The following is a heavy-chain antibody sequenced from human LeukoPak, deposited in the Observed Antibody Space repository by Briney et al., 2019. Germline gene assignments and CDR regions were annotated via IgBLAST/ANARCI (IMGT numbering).Heavy chain of an antibody. D-gene: IGHD3-9*01. V-gene: IGHV1-46*01. CDR3: PGDWGGIFTGFERRWFDP. Sequence: ASVKVSCKASGYTSPRYYMHGVRQAPGQGVEWMGIMNHRGGSTRYEQKSQGRVTMTRDTSPSTVYMELSSLRGEDTDVYYRPGDWGGIFTGFERRWFDPWGQGTLLTLPS. CDR1: GYTSPRYY. J-gene: IGHJ5*02. CDR2: MNHRGGST.